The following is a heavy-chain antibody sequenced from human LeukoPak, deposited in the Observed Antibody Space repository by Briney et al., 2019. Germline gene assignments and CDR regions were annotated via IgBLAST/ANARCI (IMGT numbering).Heavy chain of an antibody. D-gene: IGHD2/OR15-2a*01. V-gene: IGHV5-51*01. Sequence: GESLKISCKGSGYSFTNYWIGWVRQMPGKGLEWMGIIYPGDSDTRYSPSFQGQVTISADKSINTAYLQWSSLRASDTAMYYCARLDCTTNNCPYYFDYWGQGTLVTVSS. CDR1: GYSFTNYW. CDR3: ARLDCTTNNCPYYFDY. CDR2: IYPGDSDT. J-gene: IGHJ4*02.